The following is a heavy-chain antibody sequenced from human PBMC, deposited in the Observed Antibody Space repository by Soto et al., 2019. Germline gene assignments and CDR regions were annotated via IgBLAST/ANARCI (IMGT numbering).Heavy chain of an antibody. J-gene: IGHJ4*02. CDR1: GGSISSYY. Sequence: PSETLSLTCTVSGGSISSYYWSWIRQPAGKGLEWIGRIYTSGSTNYNPPLKSRVTMSVDTSKNQFSLKLSSVTAADTAVYYCARVFMVRGSGQIFDYWGQGTLVTVSS. D-gene: IGHD3-10*01. CDR3: ARVFMVRGSGQIFDY. CDR2: IYTSGST. V-gene: IGHV4-4*07.